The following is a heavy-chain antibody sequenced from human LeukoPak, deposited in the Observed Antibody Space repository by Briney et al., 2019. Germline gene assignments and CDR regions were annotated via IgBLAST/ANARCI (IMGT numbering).Heavy chain of an antibody. V-gene: IGHV1-3*01. D-gene: IGHD5-12*01. J-gene: IGHJ6*02. CDR2: IDAANGNT. CDR3: ATGRPTIPYGMDV. CDR1: GYTFTNHA. Sequence: ASVKVSCKASGYTFTNHAMHWVRQAPGQGLEWMGWIDAANGNTKYSQKFRGRVTITRDTSASIVYMELSSLRSEDTAVYYCATGRPTIPYGMDVWGQGTTVTVSS.